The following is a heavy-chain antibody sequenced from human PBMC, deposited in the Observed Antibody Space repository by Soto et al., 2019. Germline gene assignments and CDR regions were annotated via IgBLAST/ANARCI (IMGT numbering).Heavy chain of an antibody. J-gene: IGHJ5*02. Sequence: SETLSLTCTVSGGSISSYYWSWIRQPPGKGLEWIGYIYYSGSTNYNPSLKSRVTISVDTSKNQFSLKLSSVTAADTAVYYCARLAGYSYGSNWFDPWGQGTLVTVSS. CDR3: ARLAGYSYGSNWFDP. CDR2: IYYSGST. D-gene: IGHD5-18*01. CDR1: GGSISSYY. V-gene: IGHV4-59*01.